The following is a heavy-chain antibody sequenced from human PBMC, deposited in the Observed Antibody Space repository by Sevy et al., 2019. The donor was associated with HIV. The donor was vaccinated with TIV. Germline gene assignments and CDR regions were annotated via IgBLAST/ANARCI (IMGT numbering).Heavy chain of an antibody. J-gene: IGHJ4*02. Sequence: GGSLRLSCAASGFTFSSYGMHWVRQAPGKGLEWVAVISYDGSNKYYADSVKGRFTISRDNSKNTLYLQMNSLRAEDTAVYYCAREKGSSGYYYSYYFDYWGQGTLVTVSS. V-gene: IGHV3-30*03. CDR2: ISYDGSNK. CDR3: AREKGSSGYYYSYYFDY. D-gene: IGHD3-22*01. CDR1: GFTFSSYG.